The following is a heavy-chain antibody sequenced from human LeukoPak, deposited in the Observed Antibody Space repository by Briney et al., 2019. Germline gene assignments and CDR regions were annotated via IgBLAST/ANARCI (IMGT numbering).Heavy chain of an antibody. CDR1: GFTFSSYS. CDR2: ISSSSTYI. D-gene: IGHD3-3*01. CDR3: ARGSGIFGVVILGMDV. J-gene: IGHJ6*02. Sequence: GGSLRLSCAASGFTFSSYSMNWVRQAPGKGLEWVSSISSSSTYIYYADSVKGRFAISRDKAKNSLYLQMNSLRAEDTAVYYCARGSGIFGVVILGMDVWGQGTTVTVSS. V-gene: IGHV3-21*01.